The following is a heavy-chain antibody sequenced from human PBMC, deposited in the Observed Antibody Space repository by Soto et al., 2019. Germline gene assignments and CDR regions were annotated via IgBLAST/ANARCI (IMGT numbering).Heavy chain of an antibody. CDR3: AKDLGYTSSAGDY. Sequence: EVHLLESGGGLVQPGGSLRLSCAASGFTFSNYAMSWVRQAPGKGLEWVSDISGSGDSTYYADSVKGRFTISRDKSKNTLYLQMNSLRAEDTAIYYCAKDLGYTSSAGDYWGQGTLVTVSS. CDR1: GFTFSNYA. D-gene: IGHD6-13*01. J-gene: IGHJ4*02. V-gene: IGHV3-23*01. CDR2: ISGSGDST.